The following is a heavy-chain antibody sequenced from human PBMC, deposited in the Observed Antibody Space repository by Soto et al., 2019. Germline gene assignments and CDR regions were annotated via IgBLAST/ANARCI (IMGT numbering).Heavy chain of an antibody. CDR2: IYYSGST. CDR1: GGSINYGPYY. D-gene: IGHD3-10*01. V-gene: IGHV4-31*03. Sequence: SEIRSLTCTVSGGSINYGPYYWSWIRQLPGKGLEWIGNIYYSGSTFYSPSLKSRVTLSIDTSENQFSLKLSSVTAADTAVYYCARKGGSGSNHPFDFWGQGALVTVSS. CDR3: ARKGGSGSNHPFDF. J-gene: IGHJ4*02.